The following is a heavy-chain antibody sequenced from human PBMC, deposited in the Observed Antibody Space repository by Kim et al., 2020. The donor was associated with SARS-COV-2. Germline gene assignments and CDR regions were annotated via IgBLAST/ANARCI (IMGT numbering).Heavy chain of an antibody. Sequence: SETLSLTCTVSGGSISSSSYYWGWIRQPPGKGLEWIGSIYYSGSTYYNPSLKSRVTISVDTSKNQFSLKLSSVTAADTAVYYCARRPRYNYYMDVWGKGTTVTVSS. J-gene: IGHJ6*03. CDR3: ARRPRYNYYMDV. D-gene: IGHD1-1*01. CDR2: IYYSGST. CDR1: GGSISSSSYY. V-gene: IGHV4-39*01.